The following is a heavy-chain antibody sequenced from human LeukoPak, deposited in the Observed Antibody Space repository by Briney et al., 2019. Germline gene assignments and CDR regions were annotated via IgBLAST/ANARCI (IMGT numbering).Heavy chain of an antibody. Sequence: SETLSLTCTVSGGSISSGDYYWSWIRQPPGKGLEWIGYIYYSGSTYYNPSLKSRVTISVDTSKNQFSLKLSSVTAADTAVYYCARDRGITIFGVVPKWGQGTLATVSS. CDR1: GGSISSGDYY. D-gene: IGHD3-3*01. J-gene: IGHJ4*02. CDR2: IYYSGST. V-gene: IGHV4-30-4*08. CDR3: ARDRGITIFGVVPK.